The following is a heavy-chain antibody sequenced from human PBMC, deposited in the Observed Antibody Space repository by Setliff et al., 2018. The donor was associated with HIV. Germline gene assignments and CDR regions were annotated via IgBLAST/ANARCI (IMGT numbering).Heavy chain of an antibody. Sequence: PGESLRLSCEASGFIFSSHDFHWVRQAAGQGLEWVSAIGTGGDTYYVDSVKGRFTISRDNARNSLYLQMNNLGAGDTAVYYCAREIQVVYTGGHYFYGMDVWGQGTAVTVSS. J-gene: IGHJ6*02. V-gene: IGHV3-13*01. D-gene: IGHD3-16*01. CDR1: GFIFSSHD. CDR3: AREIQVVYTGGHYFYGMDV. CDR2: IGTGGDT.